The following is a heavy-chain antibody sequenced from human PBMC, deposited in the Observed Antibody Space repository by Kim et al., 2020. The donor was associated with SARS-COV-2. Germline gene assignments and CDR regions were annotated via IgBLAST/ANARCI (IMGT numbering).Heavy chain of an antibody. D-gene: IGHD6-19*01. CDR1: GDSVSSNSAA. J-gene: IGHJ4*02. CDR2: TYYRSKWYN. Sequence: SQTLSLTCAISGDSVSSNSAAWNWIRQSPSRGLEWLGRTYYRSKWYNDYAVSVKSRITINPDTSKNQFSLQLNSVTPEDTAVYYCAREDRDSSGWYGPFDYWGQGTLVTVSS. CDR3: AREDRDSSGWYGPFDY. V-gene: IGHV6-1*01.